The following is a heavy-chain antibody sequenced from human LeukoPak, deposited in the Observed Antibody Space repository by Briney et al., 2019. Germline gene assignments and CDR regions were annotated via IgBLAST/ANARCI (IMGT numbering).Heavy chain of an antibody. CDR3: AREWSHFGDY. Sequence: ASVKVSCKTSGYTFTSQGIYWVRQAPGQGLEYMGCISPYNCNTNYAQKLQGRVFMTTDTSTNTAYMELRSLRSDDTAVYYCAREWSHFGDYWGQGALVTVSS. CDR2: ISPYNCNT. J-gene: IGHJ4*02. V-gene: IGHV1-18*01. D-gene: IGHD3-3*02. CDR1: GYTFTSQG.